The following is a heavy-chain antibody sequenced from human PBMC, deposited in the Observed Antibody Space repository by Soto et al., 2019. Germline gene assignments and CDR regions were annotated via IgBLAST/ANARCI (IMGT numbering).Heavy chain of an antibody. V-gene: IGHV3-30*18. CDR3: AKDQPQLWFGELLYEDNAFDI. CDR2: ISYDGSNK. J-gene: IGHJ3*02. Sequence: GSLRLSCAASGFTFSSYGMHWVRQAPGKGLEWVAVISYDGSNKYCADSVKGRFTISRDNSKNTLYLQMNSLRAEDTAVYYCAKDQPQLWFGELLYEDNAFDIWGQGTMVTVSS. CDR1: GFTFSSYG. D-gene: IGHD3-10*01.